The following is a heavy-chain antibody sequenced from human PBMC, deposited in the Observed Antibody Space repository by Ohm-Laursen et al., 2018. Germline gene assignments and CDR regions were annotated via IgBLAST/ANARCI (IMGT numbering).Heavy chain of an antibody. CDR2: LYCNGST. CDR3: ARHTPGSVWYLGFDY. J-gene: IGHJ4*02. CDR1: GGSIRSSSYF. Sequence: SETLSLTCTVSGGSIRSSSYFWGWIRQPPGKGLEWLGGLYCNGSTHYNPSLQSRVPMNLDISRNKLSLRFFSSTATDTAVYYCARHTPGSVWYLGFDYWGQGTLVTVSS. V-gene: IGHV4-39*01. D-gene: IGHD6-19*01.